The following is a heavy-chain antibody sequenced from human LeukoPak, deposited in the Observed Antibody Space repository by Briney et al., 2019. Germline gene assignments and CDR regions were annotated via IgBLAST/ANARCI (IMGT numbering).Heavy chain of an antibody. J-gene: IGHJ4*02. CDR1: VEPFSNYF. V-gene: IGHV4-34*01. CDR2: INHSGST. Sequence: PSETLSLTCAVYVEPFSNYFWSWIRQSPGKGLEWIGEINHSGSTNYNSSLTGRVTISVDTSKNQFSLSLSSVTAADTAIYYCARGLGQYDYWAQGTLVIVSS. CDR3: ARGLGQYDY. D-gene: IGHD5-24*01.